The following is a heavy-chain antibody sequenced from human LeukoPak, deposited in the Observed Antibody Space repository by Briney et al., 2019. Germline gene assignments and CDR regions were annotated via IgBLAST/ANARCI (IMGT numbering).Heavy chain of an antibody. Sequence: ASVKVSCKASGYTFTGYYMHWVRQAPGQALEWMGWINPNSGGTNSTQKFQGRVTMTRDTSLSTAYMELSRLRSDDTAVYYCARAGSYDILTGYHPFDAFDMWGQGTMVSVSS. J-gene: IGHJ3*02. CDR3: ARAGSYDILTGYHPFDAFDM. CDR1: GYTFTGYY. D-gene: IGHD3-9*01. V-gene: IGHV1-2*02. CDR2: INPNSGGT.